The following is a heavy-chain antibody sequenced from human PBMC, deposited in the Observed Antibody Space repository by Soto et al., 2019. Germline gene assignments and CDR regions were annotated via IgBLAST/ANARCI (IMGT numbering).Heavy chain of an antibody. D-gene: IGHD2-15*01. J-gene: IGHJ4*02. CDR1: GGSISSGDYY. Sequence: SETLSLTCTVSGGSISSGDYYWSWIRQPPGKGLEWIGYIYYSGSTYYNPSLKSRVTISVDTSKNQFSLKLSSVTAADTAVYYCARSVVVAAEHFDYWGQGTLVTVS. CDR2: IYYSGST. V-gene: IGHV4-30-4*01. CDR3: ARSVVVAAEHFDY.